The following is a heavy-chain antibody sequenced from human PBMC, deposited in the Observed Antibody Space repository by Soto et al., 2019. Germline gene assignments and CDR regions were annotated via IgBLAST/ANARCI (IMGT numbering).Heavy chain of an antibody. CDR3: AKTKLSLRQWPDDFGY. Sequence: GGSLRLSCAASGFTFSSYAMSWVRQAPGKGLEWVSAISGSGGSTYYADSVKGRFTISRDNSKNTLYLQMNSLRAEDTAVDYCAKTKLSLRQWPDDFGYWGQGTLVTVSS. CDR2: ISGSGGST. V-gene: IGHV3-23*01. D-gene: IGHD6-19*01. J-gene: IGHJ4*02. CDR1: GFTFSSYA.